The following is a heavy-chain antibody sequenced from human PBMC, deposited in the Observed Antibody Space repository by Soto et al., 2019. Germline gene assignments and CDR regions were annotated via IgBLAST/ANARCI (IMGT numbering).Heavy chain of an antibody. CDR2: ISGSGGST. CDR3: ARPTSITMIVVDY. Sequence: EVQLLESGGGLVQPGGSLRLSCAASGFTFSSYAMSWVRQAPGKGLEWVSAISGSGGSTYYADSVKGRFTISRDNSKNPLYLQMNSLRAEDTAVYYCARPTSITMIVVDYWGQGTLVTVSS. D-gene: IGHD3-22*01. V-gene: IGHV3-23*01. CDR1: GFTFSSYA. J-gene: IGHJ4*02.